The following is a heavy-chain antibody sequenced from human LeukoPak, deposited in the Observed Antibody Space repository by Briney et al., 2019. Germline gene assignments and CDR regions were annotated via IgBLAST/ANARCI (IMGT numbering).Heavy chain of an antibody. CDR3: ARQRVNKWNNLWSFDY. CDR2: ISAYNGNT. J-gene: IGHJ4*02. D-gene: IGHD1/OR15-1a*01. Sequence: ASVKVSCKASGYTFTSYGINWVRQAPGQGLEWMGWISAYNGNTNYAQKLQGRVTMSTDTSTSKAYMDLRSLRSDDTAVYYCARQRVNKWNNLWSFDYWGQGTLVTVSS. V-gene: IGHV1-18*01. CDR1: GYTFTSYG.